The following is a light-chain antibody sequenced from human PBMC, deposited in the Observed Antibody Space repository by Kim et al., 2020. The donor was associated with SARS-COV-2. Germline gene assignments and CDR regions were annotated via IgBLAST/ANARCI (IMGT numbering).Light chain of an antibody. Sequence: PGQSVTISCTGTSSDIGGDNYVSWYQQHPGKAPKLMIYEVSKRPSGVPDRFSGSKSGNTASLTVSGLQAEDEADYYCSSYAGSNKVFGGGTQLTVL. J-gene: IGLJ2*01. CDR1: SSDIGGDNY. CDR3: SSYAGSNKV. V-gene: IGLV2-8*01. CDR2: EVS.